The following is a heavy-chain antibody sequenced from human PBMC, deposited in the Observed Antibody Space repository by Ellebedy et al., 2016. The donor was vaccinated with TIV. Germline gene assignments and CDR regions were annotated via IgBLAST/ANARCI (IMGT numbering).Heavy chain of an antibody. CDR1: GGTISSYY. Sequence: MPSETLSLTCTVSGGTISSYYWSWIRQPPGKGLEWIGYIYYSGSTNYNPSLKIRLTISVDTSNNQFSLKLSSVTAADTSVYYCARMPYGDYVDYWGQGTLVTVSS. CDR3: ARMPYGDYVDY. V-gene: IGHV4-59*01. D-gene: IGHD4-17*01. J-gene: IGHJ4*02. CDR2: IYYSGST.